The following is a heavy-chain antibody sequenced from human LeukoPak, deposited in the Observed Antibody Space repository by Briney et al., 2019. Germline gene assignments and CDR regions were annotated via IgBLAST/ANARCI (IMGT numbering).Heavy chain of an antibody. D-gene: IGHD3-22*01. CDR3: ANGHYYDSNASPLGIDY. CDR1: GFTFSTYA. CDR2: ISGSGGST. V-gene: IGHV3-23*01. J-gene: IGHJ4*02. Sequence: GGSLRLSCAASGFTFSTYAMSWVRQAPGKGLEWVSTISGSGGSTYYADSVKGRFTISRDNSKNTLYLQMNSLRAEDTAVYYCANGHYYDSNASPLGIDYWGQGTLVTVSS.